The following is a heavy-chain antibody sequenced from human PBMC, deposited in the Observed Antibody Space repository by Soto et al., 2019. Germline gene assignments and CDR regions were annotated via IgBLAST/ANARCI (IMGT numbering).Heavy chain of an antibody. V-gene: IGHV3-30*18. CDR1: GFTFSSYG. CDR2: ISYDGSNK. Sequence: GGSLRLSCAASGFTFSSYGMHWVRQAPGKGLEWVAVISYDGSNKYYADSVKGRFTISRDNSKNTLYLQMNSLRAEDTAVYYCAKDGRAARPHFDYWGQGTLVTVSS. D-gene: IGHD6-6*01. J-gene: IGHJ4*02. CDR3: AKDGRAARPHFDY.